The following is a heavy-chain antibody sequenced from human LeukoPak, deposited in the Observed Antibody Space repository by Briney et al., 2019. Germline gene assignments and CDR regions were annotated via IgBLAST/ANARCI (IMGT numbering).Heavy chain of an antibody. V-gene: IGHV3-21*01. CDR1: GFTFSSYS. CDR3: ARDFSSGWYAKFEASY. Sequence: NPGGSLRLSCAASGFTFSSYSMNWVRQAPGKGLEWVSSISSSSSYIYYADSVKGRFTISRDNAKNSLYLQMNSLRAEDTAVYYCARDFSSGWYAKFEASYWGQGTLVTVSS. CDR2: ISSSSSYI. J-gene: IGHJ4*02. D-gene: IGHD6-19*01.